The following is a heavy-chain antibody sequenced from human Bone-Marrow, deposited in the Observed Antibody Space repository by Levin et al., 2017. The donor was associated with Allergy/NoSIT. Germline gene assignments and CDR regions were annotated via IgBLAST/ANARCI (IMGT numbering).Heavy chain of an antibody. Sequence: ASVKVSCKASGYSFTASYLHWLRQAPGLGPEWMGWINPDSGGTRCAQKFQGRITLTRDASFITGYMELGSLTSDDTAVYYCARGGRLDGSGTEFDYWGQGTLVTVSS. D-gene: IGHD3-10*01. CDR1: GYSFTASY. CDR3: ARGGRLDGSGTEFDY. CDR2: INPDSGGT. V-gene: IGHV1-2*02. J-gene: IGHJ4*02.